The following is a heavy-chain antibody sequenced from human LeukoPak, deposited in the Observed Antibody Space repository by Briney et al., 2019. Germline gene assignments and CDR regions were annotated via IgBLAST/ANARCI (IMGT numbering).Heavy chain of an antibody. V-gene: IGHV4-59*01. Sequence: SETLSLTCTVSVASICTYYWSWLRQPPGKGLEWIGYIYYSGSTNSNPSLKSRVTISLDTSKNQFSLRLNSVTAADTAVYYCARHNSGSYIEVWGQETLVSVSS. D-gene: IGHD1-26*01. CDR1: VASICTYY. CDR3: ARHNSGSYIEV. CDR2: IYYSGST. J-gene: IGHJ4*03.